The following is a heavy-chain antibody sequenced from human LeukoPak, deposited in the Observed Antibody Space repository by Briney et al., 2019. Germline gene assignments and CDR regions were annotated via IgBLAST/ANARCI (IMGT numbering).Heavy chain of an antibody. CDR3: ARDREYYYDSSGYYHDSLLDY. D-gene: IGHD3-22*01. J-gene: IGHJ4*02. Sequence: GGSLRLSCAASGFTFSSYGMHWVRQAPGKGLEWVAFIRYDGSNKYYADSVKGRFTISRDNSKNTLYLQMNSLRAEDTAVYYCARDREYYYDSSGYYHDSLLDYWGQGTLVTVSS. V-gene: IGHV3-30*02. CDR1: GFTFSSYG. CDR2: IRYDGSNK.